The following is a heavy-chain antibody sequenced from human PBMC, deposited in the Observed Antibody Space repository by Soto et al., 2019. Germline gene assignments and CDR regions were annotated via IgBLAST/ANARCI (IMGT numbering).Heavy chain of an antibody. V-gene: IGHV3-74*01. Sequence: GGSLRLSCAASGFTFSSYWMHWVRQAPGKGLVWVSRINSDGSSTSYADSVKGRFTISRDNAKNTLYLQMNSLRAEDTAVYYWARKVDTAMTYYYYYYMDVWGKGTTVTVSS. CDR3: ARKVDTAMTYYYYYYMDV. CDR1: GFTFSSYW. D-gene: IGHD5-18*01. J-gene: IGHJ6*03. CDR2: INSDGSST.